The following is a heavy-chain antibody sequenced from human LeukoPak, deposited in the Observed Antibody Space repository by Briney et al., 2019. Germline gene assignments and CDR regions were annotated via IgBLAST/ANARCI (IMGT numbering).Heavy chain of an antibody. CDR3: AKDASNYFWYFDL. J-gene: IGHJ2*01. D-gene: IGHD1-1*01. Sequence: PGGSLRLSCAGSGFIFSTYAMTWVRQAPGKGLERVSGISGSGDTTYYADSVKGRFTISRDNSKNTLYLQVSSLRAEDTAVYYCAKDASNYFWYFDLWGRGTLVTVSS. V-gene: IGHV3-23*01. CDR2: ISGSGDTT. CDR1: GFIFSTYA.